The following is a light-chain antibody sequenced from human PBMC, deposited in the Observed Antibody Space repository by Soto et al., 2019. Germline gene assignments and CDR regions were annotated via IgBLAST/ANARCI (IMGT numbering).Light chain of an antibody. CDR3: QHHVSPRLS. J-gene: IGKJ1*01. CDR1: QSCSSIY. Sequence: ELVVTQAPGTLSLSTGDRATLSGRARQSCSSIYFAWDQHKPGQAPRLLIYGASSSATAIPARVSGRGSWTDFTLTIMPLEPEVWTVDSCQHHVSPRLSFGHRTNVAI. V-gene: IGKV3-20*01. CDR2: GAS.